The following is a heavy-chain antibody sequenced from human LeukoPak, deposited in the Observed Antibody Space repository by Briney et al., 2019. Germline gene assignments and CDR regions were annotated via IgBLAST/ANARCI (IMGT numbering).Heavy chain of an antibody. J-gene: IGHJ4*02. CDR2: IYYSGST. D-gene: IGHD3-22*01. CDR1: GGSVSSGSYY. V-gene: IGHV4-61*01. CDR3: ARDWTSGFHSLDY. Sequence: SETLSLTCTVSGGSVSSGSYYWSWIRQPPGKGLEWIGYIYYSGSTNYNPSLKSRVTISVDTSKNQFSLKLTSVTAADTAVYYCARDWTSGFHSLDYWGQGTLVTVSS.